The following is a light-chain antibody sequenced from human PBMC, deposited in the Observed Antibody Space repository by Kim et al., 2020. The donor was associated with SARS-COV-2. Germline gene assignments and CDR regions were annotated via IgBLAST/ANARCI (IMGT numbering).Light chain of an antibody. Sequence: EIVLTQFPGTLSLSPGESATLSCRASQSVGNNYLAWFHQKPGQAPRVVIYGASSRAPGIPDRFAGSGSGTDFTLTISRLEPEDFAVYYCQQYASSPRTFGQGNKVDIK. V-gene: IGKV3-20*01. CDR1: QSVGNNY. CDR2: GAS. CDR3: QQYASSPRT. J-gene: IGKJ1*01.